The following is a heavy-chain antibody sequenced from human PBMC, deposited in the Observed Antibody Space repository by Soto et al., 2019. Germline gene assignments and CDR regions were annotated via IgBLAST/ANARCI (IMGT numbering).Heavy chain of an antibody. Sequence: EVQVVESGGGLVQPGGSLRLSCAASGFTFSNYWMTWVRQAPGKGLEWVANIKQDGSENFYVDSVKGRFTISRDNAKNSLYLQMNSLRAEDTDVYYCARDSGPRGYDAFDIWGQGTMVTVSS. D-gene: IGHD2-8*02. CDR3: ARDSGPRGYDAFDI. J-gene: IGHJ3*02. V-gene: IGHV3-7*04. CDR1: GFTFSNYW. CDR2: IKQDGSEN.